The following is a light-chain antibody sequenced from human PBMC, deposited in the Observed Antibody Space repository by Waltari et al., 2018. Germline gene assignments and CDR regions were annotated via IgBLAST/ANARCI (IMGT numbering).Light chain of an antibody. J-gene: IGLJ3*02. Sequence: QSALTQPASVSGSPGQSITISCTGTISDVGGYNYVSWYQQHPGKAPKLMIYDVSKRPSGVSNRFSGSKSGNTASLTISGLQAEDEADYYCCSYAGSSTLGVFGGGTKLTVL. CDR2: DVS. V-gene: IGLV2-23*02. CDR3: CSYAGSSTLGV. CDR1: ISDVGGYNY.